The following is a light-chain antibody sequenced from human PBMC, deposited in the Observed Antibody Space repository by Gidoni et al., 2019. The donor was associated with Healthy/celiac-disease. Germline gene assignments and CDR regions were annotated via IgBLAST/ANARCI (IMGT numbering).Light chain of an antibody. CDR2: DDS. J-gene: IGLJ2*01. CDR1: NIGRKS. CDR3: QVCDSSSDHVV. Sequence: SYVLTQLPPVSVAPGKTARITCGGNNIGRKSVHWYQQKPGQAPVLVVYDDSDRPSGIPGRFSASNSGNAATLAISGVEAGDEADYYCQVCDSSSDHVVFGGGTKLTVL. V-gene: IGLV3-21*03.